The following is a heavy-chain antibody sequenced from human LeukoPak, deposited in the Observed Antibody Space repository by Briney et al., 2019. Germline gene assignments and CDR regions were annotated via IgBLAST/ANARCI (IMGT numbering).Heavy chain of an antibody. Sequence: GGSLRLSCAASGFTFSYYYMSWIRQAPGKGLEWVAYITSSGDDIYYADSVKGRFTISRDNAKNALFLRMNSLRVEDTATYYCASDIVATSGDFWGQGTLVSVSS. CDR3: ASDIVATSGDF. CDR1: GFTFSYYY. V-gene: IGHV3-11*01. CDR2: ITSSGDDI. D-gene: IGHD5-12*01. J-gene: IGHJ4*02.